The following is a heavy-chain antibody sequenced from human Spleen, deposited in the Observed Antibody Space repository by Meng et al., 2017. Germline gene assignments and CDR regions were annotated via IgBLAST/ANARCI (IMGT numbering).Heavy chain of an antibody. CDR2: AST. D-gene: IGHD7-27*01. CDR3: ARDYWGSLDY. V-gene: IGHV4-61*08. CDR1: GGSVRSSDDQ. J-gene: IGHJ4*02. Sequence: QGPLQESGPGRVRPSETLSLICTVSGGSVRSSDDQWSWIRQPPGKGLEWIGFASTNYNPSLKSRLTISLDTSKNQFSLKLTSVTAADTAVYYCARDYWGSLDYWGQGILVTVSS.